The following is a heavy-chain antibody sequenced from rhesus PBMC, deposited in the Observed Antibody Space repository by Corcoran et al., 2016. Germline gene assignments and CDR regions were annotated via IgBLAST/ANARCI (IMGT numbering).Heavy chain of an antibody. CDR2: ISGSRGST. CDR1: GGSFSGYY. CDR3: ARERVGYYSGSYGTFDY. V-gene: IGHV4-165*01. D-gene: IGHD3-16*01. Sequence: VQLQESCPGLVKPSETLSLTCAVSGGSFSGYYCGWLRPPPGQGLGWFGYISGSRGSTDYNPSLKGRVTISTDTSKNQFSLKLSSVTAADTAVYYCARERVGYYSGSYGTFDYWGQGVLVTVSS. J-gene: IGHJ4*01.